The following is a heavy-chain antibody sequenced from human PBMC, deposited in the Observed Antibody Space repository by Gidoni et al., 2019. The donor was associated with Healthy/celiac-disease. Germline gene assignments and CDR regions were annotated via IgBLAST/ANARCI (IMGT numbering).Heavy chain of an antibody. CDR3: ARHFVSDYDFWSGYFSQAATYGMDV. D-gene: IGHD3-3*01. Sequence: QLQLQESGPGLVKPSETLSLTCTVSGGSISSSSYYWGWIRQPPGKGLEWIGSIYYSGSTYYNPSLKSRVTISVDTSKNQFSLKLSSVTAADTAVYYCARHFVSDYDFWSGYFSQAATYGMDVWGQGTTVTVSS. J-gene: IGHJ6*02. V-gene: IGHV4-39*01. CDR1: GGSISSSSYY. CDR2: IYYSGST.